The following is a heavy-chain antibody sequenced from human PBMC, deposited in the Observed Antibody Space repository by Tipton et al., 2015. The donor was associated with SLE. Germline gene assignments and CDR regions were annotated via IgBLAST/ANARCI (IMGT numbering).Heavy chain of an antibody. CDR1: CVSISGYY. CDR2: LYSSGST. Sequence: TLSLTCTVFCVSISGYYWSWIRQPAGKGLEWIGRLYSSGSTIYNPSLKSRVTLSLDMSKNQFSLRVRSVTAADTAVYYCARGGGSYYDYWGQGTLVTVSS. D-gene: IGHD1-26*01. V-gene: IGHV4-4*07. J-gene: IGHJ4*02. CDR3: ARGGGSYYDY.